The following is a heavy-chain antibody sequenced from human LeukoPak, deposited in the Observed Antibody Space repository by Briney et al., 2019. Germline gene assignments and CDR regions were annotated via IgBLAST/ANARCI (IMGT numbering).Heavy chain of an antibody. CDR1: GFTFSSYW. D-gene: IGHD6-13*01. J-gene: IGHJ4*02. Sequence: GGSLRLSCAASGFTFSSYWMSWVRQAPGKGLEWVAVISYDGSNKYYADSVKGRFTISRDNSKNTLYLQMNSLRAEDTAVYYCARDLRGLAAAGTVLGYWGQGTLVTVSS. CDR3: ARDLRGLAAAGTVLGY. CDR2: ISYDGSNK. V-gene: IGHV3-30-3*01.